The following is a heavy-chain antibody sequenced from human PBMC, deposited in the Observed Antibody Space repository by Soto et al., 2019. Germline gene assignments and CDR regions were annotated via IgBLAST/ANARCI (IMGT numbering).Heavy chain of an antibody. V-gene: IGHV3-7*03. CDR1: GFRFDDAH. CDR3: AWGKGWLRFTSPSR. J-gene: IGHJ4*02. D-gene: IGHD5-12*01. CDR2: INYDATEK. Sequence: PGGSLRLSCATSGFRFDDAHMTWVRLAPGEGLEWVANINYDATEKEYADSVKGRFTISRDNTQRSVFLQMNSLRAEDTAVYYCAWGKGWLRFTSPSRWGQGTLVTVSS.